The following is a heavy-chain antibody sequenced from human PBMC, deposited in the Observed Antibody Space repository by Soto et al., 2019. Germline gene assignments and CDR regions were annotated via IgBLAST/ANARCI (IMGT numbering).Heavy chain of an antibody. V-gene: IGHV3-9*01. CDR3: TKDRDISGSFDY. CDR2: ISWNSGSI. D-gene: IGHD6-19*01. J-gene: IGHJ4*02. Sequence: PGGSLRLSCAASGFTFDDYAMHWVRQTPGKGLEWVSGISWNSGSIGYADSLKGRFTISRDNAKKSLYLQMNSLRVEDTALYYCTKDRDISGSFDYWGQGTLVTVS. CDR1: GFTFDDYA.